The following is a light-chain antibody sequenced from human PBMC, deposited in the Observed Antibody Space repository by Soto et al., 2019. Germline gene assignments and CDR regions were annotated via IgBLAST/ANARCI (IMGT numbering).Light chain of an antibody. CDR3: QQRSNWPLT. CDR2: DAS. Sequence: EVGLTQSPGTLSLSPGERATLSCRASQSVSSSRLAWYQHKPGQAPRLLIYDASSRASGVPARFSGSGSGTDFTLTISSLEPEDFVVYYCQQRSNWPLTFGGGTKVDIK. J-gene: IGKJ4*01. V-gene: IGKV3D-20*02. CDR1: QSVSSSR.